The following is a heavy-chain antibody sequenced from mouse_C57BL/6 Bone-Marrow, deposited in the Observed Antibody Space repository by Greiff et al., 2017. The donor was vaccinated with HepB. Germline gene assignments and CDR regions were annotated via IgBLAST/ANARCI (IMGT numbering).Heavy chain of an antibody. Sequence: VQLQQPGAELVKPGASVKLSCKASGYTFTSYWMQWVKQRPGQGLEWIGEIDPSDSYTNYNQKFKGKATLTVDTSSSTAYMQLSSLTPEDSAVYYCARLTTVVARAMDYWGQGTSVTVSS. CDR2: IDPSDSYT. D-gene: IGHD1-1*01. V-gene: IGHV1-50*01. CDR1: GYTFTSYW. J-gene: IGHJ4*01. CDR3: ARLTTVVARAMDY.